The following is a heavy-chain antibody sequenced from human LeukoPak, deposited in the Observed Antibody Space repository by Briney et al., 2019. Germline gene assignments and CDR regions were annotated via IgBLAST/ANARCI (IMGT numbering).Heavy chain of an antibody. CDR3: ARGIKAWGTRGSYFDY. V-gene: IGHV4-61*02. D-gene: IGHD3-16*01. Sequence: SETLSLTCTVSGGSISSGSYYWSWIRQPAGKGLEWIGRIYTSGSTNYNPSLKSRVTISVDTSKNQFSLKLSSVTAADTAVYYCARGIKAWGTRGSYFDYWSQGTLVTVSS. J-gene: IGHJ4*02. CDR1: GGSISSGSYY. CDR2: IYTSGST.